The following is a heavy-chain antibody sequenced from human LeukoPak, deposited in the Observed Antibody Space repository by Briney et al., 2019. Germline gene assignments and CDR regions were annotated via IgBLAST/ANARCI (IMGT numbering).Heavy chain of an antibody. CDR2: IIPIFGTA. CDR3: ARDEGPTRERGVWFDP. D-gene: IGHD1-26*01. J-gene: IGHJ5*02. Sequence: SVKVSCKASGGTFSSYAISWVRQAPGQGLEWMGGIIPIFGTANYAQKFQGRVTITTDESTSTAYMELSILRSEDTAVYYCARDEGPTRERGVWFDPWGQGTLVTVSS. V-gene: IGHV1-69*05. CDR1: GGTFSSYA.